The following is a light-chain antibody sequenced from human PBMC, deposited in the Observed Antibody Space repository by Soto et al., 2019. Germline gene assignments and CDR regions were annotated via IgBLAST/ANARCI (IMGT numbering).Light chain of an antibody. V-gene: IGKV4-1*01. CDR3: QQYYSSPPT. CDR2: WAS. J-gene: IGKJ1*01. Sequence: IVITQTPLSLSVTPGQPASMSCKTSQSPLHSDGKTYLYWYQQRPGQPPKLLFYWASTRESGVPDRFSGSGSGTHFTLTITSLQAEDVAVYYCQQYYSSPPTFGQGTKVDIK. CDR1: QSPLHSDGKTY.